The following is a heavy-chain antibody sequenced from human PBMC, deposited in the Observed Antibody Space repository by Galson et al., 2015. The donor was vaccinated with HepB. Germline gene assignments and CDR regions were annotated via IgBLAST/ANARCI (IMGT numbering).Heavy chain of an antibody. V-gene: IGHV3-21*01. CDR3: ARDRGLIRGANFDY. D-gene: IGHD1-26*01. CDR2: ISSSSSYI. Sequence: SLRLSCAASGFTFSSYSMNWVRQAPGKGLEWVSSISSSSSYIYYADSVKGRFTISRDNAKNSLYLQMNSPRAVDTAVYYCARDRGLIRGANFDYWGQGTLVTVSS. CDR1: GFTFSSYS. J-gene: IGHJ4*02.